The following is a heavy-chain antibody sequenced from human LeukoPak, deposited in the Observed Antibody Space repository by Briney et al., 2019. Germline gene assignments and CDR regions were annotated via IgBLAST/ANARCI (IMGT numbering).Heavy chain of an antibody. V-gene: IGHV3-48*03. CDR3: AELGITMIGGV. CDR2: ISSSGSTI. D-gene: IGHD3-10*02. CDR1: GFTFGSYE. Sequence: GGSLRLSCAASGFTFGSYEMNWGRQAPGKGLGWVSYISSSGSTIYYADSVKGRFTISRDNAKNSLYLQMNSVRAEDTAVYYCAELGITMIGGVWGKGTTVTISS. J-gene: IGHJ6*04.